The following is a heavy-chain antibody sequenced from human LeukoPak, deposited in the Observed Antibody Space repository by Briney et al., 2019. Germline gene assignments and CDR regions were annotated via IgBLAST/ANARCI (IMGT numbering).Heavy chain of an antibody. D-gene: IGHD6-6*01. CDR3: ARGGEYSRPSSTY. CDR2: INPNSGGT. J-gene: IGHJ4*02. Sequence: ASVKVSCKASGYTFTGYYMHWVRQAPGQGLEWMVWINPNSGGTNYAQKFQGRVTVTRDTSISTAYMELSTLRSDDTAVYYCARGGEYSRPSSTYWGQGTLVTVSS. V-gene: IGHV1-2*02. CDR1: GYTFTGYY.